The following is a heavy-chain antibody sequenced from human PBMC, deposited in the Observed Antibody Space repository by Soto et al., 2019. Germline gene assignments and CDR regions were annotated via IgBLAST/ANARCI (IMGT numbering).Heavy chain of an antibody. Sequence: GGALRLSCAASGFTFRTYAMNWVRQAPGKGLEWISAISGSGSFTHYADSVRGRFTISRDNSQNQLYLQMNNLRGDVTAMYYCAKIPTGSGSSKFDYWGQGIQVTVSS. CDR2: ISGSGSFT. V-gene: IGHV3-23*01. CDR3: AKIPTGSGSSKFDY. J-gene: IGHJ4*02. D-gene: IGHD3-10*01. CDR1: GFTFRTYA.